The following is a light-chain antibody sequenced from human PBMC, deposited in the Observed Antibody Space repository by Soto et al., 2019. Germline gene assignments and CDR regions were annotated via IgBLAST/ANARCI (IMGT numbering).Light chain of an antibody. J-gene: IGLJ1*01. CDR2: DVV. CDR3: KLYAGSNTYV. CDR1: KDDIGVYDF. V-gene: IGLV2-8*01. Sequence: PALTQPPPASRSPPQSVPISCTGTKDDIGVYDFVSWYQHHPGKAPRLLIYDVVQRPSGVADRFLGSESGITDSLTVSGLQAADEADYVSKLYAGSNTYVCGSGTKGTV.